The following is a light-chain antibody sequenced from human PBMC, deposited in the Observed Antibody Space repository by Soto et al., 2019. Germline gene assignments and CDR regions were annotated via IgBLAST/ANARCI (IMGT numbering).Light chain of an antibody. Sequence: ELAQPPQAAEPPVQCVAISCSGGSSIIGTNPVAWYEQLPGTAPQLLINDDKHRTSGDRERVSGPRSGTSPALAISGLQAEDEAEYFSGTRDVCGRGYVFGGETKVT. CDR3: GTRDVCGRGYV. J-gene: IGLJ1*01. CDR2: DDK. V-gene: IGLV1-44*01. CDR1: SSIIGTNP.